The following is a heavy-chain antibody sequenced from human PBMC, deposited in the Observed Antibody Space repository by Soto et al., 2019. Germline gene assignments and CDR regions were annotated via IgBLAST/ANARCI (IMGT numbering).Heavy chain of an antibody. CDR1: GFTFSRYS. CDR2: ISSTTNYI. V-gene: IGHV3-21*01. CDR3: ARESEDLTSNFDY. J-gene: IGHJ4*02. Sequence: GGSLRLSCAASGFTFSRYSMNWVRQAPGKGLEWVSSISSTTNYIYYADSMKGRFTVSRDNAKNSVYLDMNSLSAEDTAVYYCARESEDLTSNFDYRGQGTLVTVSS.